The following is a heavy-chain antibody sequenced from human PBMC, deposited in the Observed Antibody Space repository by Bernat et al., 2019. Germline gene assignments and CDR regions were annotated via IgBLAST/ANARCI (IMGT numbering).Heavy chain of an antibody. J-gene: IGHJ4*02. V-gene: IGHV3-66*01. CDR1: GFTVSSNY. CDR3: ASRLLYDYVWGSFGY. CDR2: IYSGGST. D-gene: IGHD3-16*01. Sequence: EVQLVESGGGLVQPGGSLRLSCAASGFTVSSNYMSWARQAPGKGLEWVSVIYSGGSTYYADSVKGRFTISRDNSKNTLYLQMNSLRAEDTAVYYCASRLLYDYVWGSFGYWGQGTLVTVSS.